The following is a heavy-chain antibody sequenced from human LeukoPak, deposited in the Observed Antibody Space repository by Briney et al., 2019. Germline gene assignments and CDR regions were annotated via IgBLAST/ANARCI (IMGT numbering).Heavy chain of an antibody. CDR3: ARNPYSSSWQFDY. V-gene: IGHV3-48*01. D-gene: IGHD6-13*01. CDR1: GLTFSSYS. J-gene: IGHJ4*02. Sequence: GGSLRLSCAASGLTFSSYSMNWFRQAPGKGLEWVSYISNTIRYADSVKGRFTISRHNAKNSLYLQMNSLRAEDTPVYYWARNPYSSSWQFDYWDQETLVTVPS. CDR2: ISNTI.